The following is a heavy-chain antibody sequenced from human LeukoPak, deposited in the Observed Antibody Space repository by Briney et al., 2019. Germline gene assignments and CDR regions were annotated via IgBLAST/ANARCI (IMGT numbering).Heavy chain of an antibody. D-gene: IGHD3-16*02. CDR2: INHSGST. J-gene: IGHJ5*02. V-gene: IGHV4-34*01. Sequence: SETLSLTCAVYGGSFSGYYWSWIRQPPGKGLEWIGEINHSGSTNYNPSLKSRVTISVDTSKNQFSLKLSSVTAADTAVYYCAREQIMITFGGVIVNHNWFDPWGQGTLVTVSS. CDR1: GGSFSGYY. CDR3: AREQIMITFGGVIVNHNWFDP.